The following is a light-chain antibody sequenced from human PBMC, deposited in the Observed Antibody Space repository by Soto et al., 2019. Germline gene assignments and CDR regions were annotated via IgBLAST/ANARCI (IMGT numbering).Light chain of an antibody. Sequence: EIVLTQSPGTLSLSPGERATLSCRASQSVSRSYLAWYQQKPGQAPRLLIYGASSRATGIPDRFSGSGSGTAVTLTISGLEPEDFAVYYCQQYGSSPGTFGQGTKVEIK. J-gene: IGKJ1*01. CDR1: QSVSRSY. CDR3: QQYGSSPGT. CDR2: GAS. V-gene: IGKV3-20*01.